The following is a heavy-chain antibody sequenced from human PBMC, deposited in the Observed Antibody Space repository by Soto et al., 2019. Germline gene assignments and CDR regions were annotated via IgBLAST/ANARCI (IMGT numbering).Heavy chain of an antibody. J-gene: IGHJ5*01. CDR3: TRGYSYGYLGWFDS. D-gene: IGHD5-18*01. Sequence: SETLSLACTVSGDSISSGDYYWSWIRQPPGKGLEWIGYIYYSGSTYFNPSLKSRATISVDTSKNQFSLKLSSVTAADTAVYYCTRGYSYGYLGWFDSWGQGTLVTVSS. CDR2: IYYSGST. V-gene: IGHV4-30-4*01. CDR1: GDSISSGDYY.